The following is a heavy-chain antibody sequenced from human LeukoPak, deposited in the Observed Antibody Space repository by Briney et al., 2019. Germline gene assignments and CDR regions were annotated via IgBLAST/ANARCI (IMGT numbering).Heavy chain of an antibody. CDR2: INPNSGGT. CDR1: GFTFTGYY. Sequence: ASVKVSCKASGFTFTGYYMHWVRQAPGQGLEWMGRINPNSGGTNYAQKFQGRVTMTRDTSISTAYMELSRLRSDDTAVYYCARCDYGSGSYDYWGQGTLVTVSS. D-gene: IGHD3-10*01. J-gene: IGHJ4*02. V-gene: IGHV1-2*06. CDR3: ARCDYGSGSYDY.